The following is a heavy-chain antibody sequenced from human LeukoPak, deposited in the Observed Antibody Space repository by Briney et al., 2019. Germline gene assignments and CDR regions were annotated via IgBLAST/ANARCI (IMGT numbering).Heavy chain of an antibody. CDR2: ISWNSGSI. J-gene: IGHJ4*02. CDR1: GFTFDDYA. CDR3: AKGHPSSMFGEPNPVYFDY. Sequence: GGSLRLSCAASGFTFDDYAMHWVRQAPGKGLEWVSGISWNSGSIGYADSVKGRFTISRDNAKNSLYLQMNSLRAEDTALYYCAKGHPSSMFGEPNPVYFDYWGQGTLVTVSS. V-gene: IGHV3-9*01. D-gene: IGHD3-10*02.